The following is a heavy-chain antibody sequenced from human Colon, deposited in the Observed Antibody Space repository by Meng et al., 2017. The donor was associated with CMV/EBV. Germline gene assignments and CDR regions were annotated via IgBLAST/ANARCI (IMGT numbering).Heavy chain of an antibody. Sequence: QVQRPGSGPRLVKPSETLSLNCTVSGDSIKNYYWTWLRQPAGKGLEWLGRIHYSGGTDDNPSLKSRVTLSIDTSKNQLSLKIYSVTAADTAVYYCARAGARGVPVDLWGQGTLVTVSS. CDR1: GDSIKNYY. V-gene: IGHV4-4*07. D-gene: IGHD3-10*01. CDR3: ARAGARGVPVDL. J-gene: IGHJ4*02. CDR2: IHYSGGT.